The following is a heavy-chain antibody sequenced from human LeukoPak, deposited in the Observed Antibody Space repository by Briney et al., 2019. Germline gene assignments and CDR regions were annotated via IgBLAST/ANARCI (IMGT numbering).Heavy chain of an antibody. CDR1: GFTFSSYS. CDR2: ISSSSSYI. J-gene: IGHJ4*02. Sequence: GGSLRLSCAASGFTFSSYSMNWVRQAPGKWLEWVSSISSSSSYIYYADSVKGRFTISRDNAKNSLYLQMNSLRAEDTAVYYCAKDLHYGSADYWGQGTLVTVSS. V-gene: IGHV3-21*01. D-gene: IGHD3-10*01. CDR3: AKDLHYGSADY.